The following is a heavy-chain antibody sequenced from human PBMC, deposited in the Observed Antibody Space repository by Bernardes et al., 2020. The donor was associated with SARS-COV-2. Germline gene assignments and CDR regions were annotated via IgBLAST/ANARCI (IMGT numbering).Heavy chain of an antibody. D-gene: IGHD6-6*01. J-gene: IGHJ4*02. CDR1: GYTFSDYY. CDR3: ARDPSSSRSYFDY. Sequence: ASVKVSCKASGYTFSDYYMHWVRQAPGQGLEWLGWINPNSGGTNHAQKFQGRVTMTRDTSISTAYMELSRLRSDDTAVYYCARDPSSSRSYFDYWGQGTLV. CDR2: INPNSGGT. V-gene: IGHV1-2*02.